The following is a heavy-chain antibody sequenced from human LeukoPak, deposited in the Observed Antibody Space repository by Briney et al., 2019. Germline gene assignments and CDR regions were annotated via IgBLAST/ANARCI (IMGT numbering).Heavy chain of an antibody. D-gene: IGHD6-19*01. CDR3: ARRSSGGGLFDY. Sequence: SETLSLTCTVSGGSISSTTYYWGWIRQPPGKGLEWIGSVYYRGNTYYNPSLKSRVTISVVTSKSQFSLRLNSVTAADTSVYYCARRSSGGGLFDYWGQGTLVTVSS. J-gene: IGHJ4*02. CDR2: VYYRGNT. CDR1: GGSISSTTYY. V-gene: IGHV4-39*01.